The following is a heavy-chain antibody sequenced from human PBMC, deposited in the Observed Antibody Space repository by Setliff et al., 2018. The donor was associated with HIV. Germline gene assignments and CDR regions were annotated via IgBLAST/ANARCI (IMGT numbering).Heavy chain of an antibody. CDR1: DYSISSDYY. V-gene: IGHV4-38-2*01. Sequence: SETLSLTCAVSDYSISSDYYGGWIRQPPGKGLEWIGSFSPRGRTYQNASLKSRVTISVDRSKNQFSLKLTSVTAADTAIYYCASTTSGVSGSYPAHAFDIWGQGTMVTVSS. J-gene: IGHJ3*02. D-gene: IGHD3-10*01. CDR3: ASTTSGVSGSYPAHAFDI. CDR2: FSPRGRT.